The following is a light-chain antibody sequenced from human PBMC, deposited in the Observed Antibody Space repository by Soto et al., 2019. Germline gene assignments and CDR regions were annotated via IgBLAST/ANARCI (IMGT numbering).Light chain of an antibody. V-gene: IGKV1-9*01. J-gene: IGKJ4*01. CDR3: QQLNSYPLT. Sequence: DIQLTQSPSSLSASVGDRVTITCRASQGISTYLAWYQQNPGKAPKLLISTASTLQSGVPSRFSGSGSGTDFTLTISSLQPEDFATYYCQQLNSYPLTFGGGTKVEIK. CDR1: QGISTY. CDR2: TAS.